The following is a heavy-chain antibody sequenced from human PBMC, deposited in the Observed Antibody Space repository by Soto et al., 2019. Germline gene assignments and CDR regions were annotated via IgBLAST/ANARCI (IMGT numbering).Heavy chain of an antibody. CDR3: ARVVTAIWDYYYYYGMDV. D-gene: IGHD2-21*02. CDR2: TNPNSGGT. Sequence: GASVKVSCKASGYTFTGYYMHWVRQAPGQGREWMGWTNPNSGGTNYAQKFQGRVTMTRDTSISTAYMELSRLRSDDTAVYYCARVVTAIWDYYYYYGMDVWGQGTTVTVSS. V-gene: IGHV1-2*02. CDR1: GYTFTGYY. J-gene: IGHJ6*02.